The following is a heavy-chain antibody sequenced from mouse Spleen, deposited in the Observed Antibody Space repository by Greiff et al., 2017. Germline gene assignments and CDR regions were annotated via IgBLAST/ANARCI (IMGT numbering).Heavy chain of an antibody. J-gene: IGHJ4*01. Sequence: VKLVESGPGLVQPSQSLSITCTVSGFSLTSYGVHWVRQSPGKGLEWLGVIWSGGSTDYNAAFISRLSISKDNSKSQVFFKMNSLQADDTAIYYCARGRWITTPYYAMDYWGQGTSVTVSS. CDR2: IWSGGST. V-gene: IGHV2-2*01. CDR1: GFSLTSYG. CDR3: ARGRWITTPYYAMDY. D-gene: IGHD2-4*01.